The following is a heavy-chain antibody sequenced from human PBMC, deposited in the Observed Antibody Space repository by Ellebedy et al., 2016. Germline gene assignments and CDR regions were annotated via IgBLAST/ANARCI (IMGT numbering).Heavy chain of an antibody. CDR2: ISGSGGST. CDR3: AKVPPKLDWYFDL. J-gene: IGHJ2*01. V-gene: IGHV3-23*01. Sequence: GGSLRLXXAASGFTFSSYAMSWVRQAPGKGLEWVSAISGSGGSTYYADSVKGRFTISRDNSKNTLYLQMNSLRAEDTAVYYCAKVPPKLDWYFDLWGRGTLVTVSS. CDR1: GFTFSSYA.